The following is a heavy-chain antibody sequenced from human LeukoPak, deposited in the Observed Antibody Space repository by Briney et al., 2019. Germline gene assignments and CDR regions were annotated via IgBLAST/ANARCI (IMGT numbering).Heavy chain of an antibody. CDR2: INHRGST. CDR3: ARLKSAMGAYYYYYYGMDV. CDR1: GGSFSGYY. D-gene: IGHD3-16*01. J-gene: IGHJ6*02. Sequence: SETLSLTCAVYGGSFSGYYWSWIRQPPGKGLEWIGEINHRGSTNYNPSLKSRVTISVDTSKNQFSLKLSSVTAADTAVYYCARLKSAMGAYYYYYYGMDVWGQGTTVTVSS. V-gene: IGHV4-34*01.